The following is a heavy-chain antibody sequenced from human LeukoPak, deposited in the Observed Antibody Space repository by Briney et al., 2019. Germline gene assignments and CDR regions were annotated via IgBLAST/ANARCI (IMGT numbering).Heavy chain of an antibody. Sequence: ETLSLTCTVSGGSISSSSYYWGWIRQPPGKGLEWIGSIYYSGSTYYNPSLKSRVTISVDTSKNQFSLKLSSVTAADTAVYYCARAGDTAMVSFDYWGQGTLVTVSS. CDR1: GGSISSSSYY. D-gene: IGHD5-18*01. V-gene: IGHV4-39*07. CDR3: ARAGDTAMVSFDY. J-gene: IGHJ4*02. CDR2: IYYSGST.